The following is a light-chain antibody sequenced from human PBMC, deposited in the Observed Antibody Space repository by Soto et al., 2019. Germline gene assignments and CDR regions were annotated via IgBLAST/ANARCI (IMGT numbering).Light chain of an antibody. CDR3: GAWDDGLSAYV. J-gene: IGLJ1*01. CDR1: GSNVGNHY. Sequence: QPVLTQPPSVSAAPGQKVTISCAGSGSNVGNHYVSWYQQLPGTAPKLLIYDDNKRPSGIPDRFSGSKSATSATLGITGLQTGDEADCYCGAWDDGLSAYVFGPGTKLTVL. V-gene: IGLV1-51*01. CDR2: DDN.